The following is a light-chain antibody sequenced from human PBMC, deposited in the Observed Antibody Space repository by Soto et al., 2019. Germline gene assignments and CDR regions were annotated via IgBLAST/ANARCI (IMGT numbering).Light chain of an antibody. J-gene: IGKJ3*01. Sequence: EIVLTQSPATLSLSPGERATLSCRASQSVSSYLAWYQQKPGQAPRLLIYDASNRATGIPARFSGSGSGTDFTLTISCLEPEDFAVYYCQQRSLFTFGPGTKVDIK. CDR1: QSVSSY. CDR3: QQRSLFT. CDR2: DAS. V-gene: IGKV3-11*01.